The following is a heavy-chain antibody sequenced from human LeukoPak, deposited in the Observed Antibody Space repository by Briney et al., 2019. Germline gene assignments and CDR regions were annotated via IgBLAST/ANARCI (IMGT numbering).Heavy chain of an antibody. CDR1: GFTFSSYA. CDR2: ISGSGGST. D-gene: IGHD3-22*01. V-gene: IGHV3-23*01. Sequence: GGSLRLSCAASGFTFSSYAMSWVRQAPGKGLEWVSAISGSGGSTYYADSVKGRFTISRDNAKNSLYLQMNSLRAEDTAVYYCARVLFDRANYMDVWGKGTTVTVS. J-gene: IGHJ6*03. CDR3: ARVLFDRANYMDV.